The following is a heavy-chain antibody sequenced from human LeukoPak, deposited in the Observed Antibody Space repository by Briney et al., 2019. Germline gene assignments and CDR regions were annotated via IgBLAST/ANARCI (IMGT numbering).Heavy chain of an antibody. V-gene: IGHV1-2*02. J-gene: IGHJ4*02. D-gene: IGHD6-13*01. CDR2: INPNSGGT. Sequence: ASVKVSCKASGYTFTGYYMHWVRQAPGRGLEWTGWINPNSGGTNYAQKFQGRVTMTRDTSISTAYMELSRLRSDDTAVYYCARDLSYSSSWYLGHLDYWGQGTLVTVSS. CDR3: ARDLSYSSSWYLGHLDY. CDR1: GYTFTGYY.